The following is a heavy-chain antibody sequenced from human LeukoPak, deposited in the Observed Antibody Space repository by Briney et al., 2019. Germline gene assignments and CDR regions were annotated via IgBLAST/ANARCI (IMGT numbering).Heavy chain of an antibody. J-gene: IGHJ4*02. CDR1: GFTFSSYG. CDR3: AKIESRDIVATNVGY. Sequence: GGSLRLSCAASGFTFSSYGMHWVRQAPGKGLEWVAFIRYDGSNKYYADSVKGRFTISRDNSKNTLYLQMNSLRAEDTAVYYCAKIESRDIVATNVGYWGQGTLVTVSS. V-gene: IGHV3-30*02. D-gene: IGHD5-12*01. CDR2: IRYDGSNK.